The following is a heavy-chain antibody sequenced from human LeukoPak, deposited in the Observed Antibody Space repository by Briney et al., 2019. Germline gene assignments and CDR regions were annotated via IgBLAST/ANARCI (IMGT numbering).Heavy chain of an antibody. V-gene: IGHV3-23*01. CDR3: AKDPALRAKYYYDY. J-gene: IGHJ4*02. D-gene: IGHD2/OR15-2a*01. CDR1: GFIFSSYA. CDR2: ISGSGGST. Sequence: GGSLRLFCAASGFIFSSYAMSWVRQAPGKGLEWVSVISGSGGSTYYADSVKGRFTISRDNSKNTLYLQMNSLRAEDTAVYYCAKDPALRAKYYYDYWGQGTLVTVSS.